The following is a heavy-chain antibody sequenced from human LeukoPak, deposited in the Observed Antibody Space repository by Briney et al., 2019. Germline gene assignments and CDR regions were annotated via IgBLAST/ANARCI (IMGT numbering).Heavy chain of an antibody. CDR2: ISSSGSTI. Sequence: PGGSLRLSCAASGFTFSSYEMNWVRQAPGKGLEWVSYISSSGSTIYYADSVKGRFTISRDNAKNSLYLQMNSLRAEDTAVYYCARLCVVVAATPEYWFDPCGQGTLVTVSS. J-gene: IGHJ5*02. CDR3: ARLCVVVAATPEYWFDP. D-gene: IGHD2-15*01. CDR1: GFTFSSYE. V-gene: IGHV3-48*03.